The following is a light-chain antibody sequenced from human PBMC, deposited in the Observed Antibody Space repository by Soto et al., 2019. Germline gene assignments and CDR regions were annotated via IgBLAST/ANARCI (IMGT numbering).Light chain of an antibody. CDR1: QSISSW. J-gene: IGKJ1*01. Sequence: DIQMTQSPSTLSSSLGDRATITCRASQSISSWLAWYQQQPGKAPKLLIYKASSLESGVPTRFSGSGPGTEFSLSISSLHPEDFATYYCQQYNSFRTFGQGTKVEIK. V-gene: IGKV1-5*03. CDR3: QQYNSFRT. CDR2: KAS.